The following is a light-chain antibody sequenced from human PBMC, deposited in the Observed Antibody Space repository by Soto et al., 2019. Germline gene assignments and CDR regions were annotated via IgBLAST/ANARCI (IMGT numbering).Light chain of an antibody. CDR2: QAS. J-gene: IGKJ1*01. CDR1: QSVGTS. CDR3: QQYNTYRT. Sequence: DIQMTQSPSTLSASVGDRLTITCRASQSVGTSLAWYQQKAGIAPKLLIYQASSLKNGVPSRFSGSGSGTEFTLTISSLQPDDFATYYCQQYNTYRTFGQGTKVDIK. V-gene: IGKV1-5*03.